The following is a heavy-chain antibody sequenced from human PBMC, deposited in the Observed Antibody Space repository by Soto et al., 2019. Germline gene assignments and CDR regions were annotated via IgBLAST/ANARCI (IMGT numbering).Heavy chain of an antibody. V-gene: IGHV3-21*01. D-gene: IGHD6-19*01. CDR2: ISSSSSYI. CDR1: GFTFSSYS. CDR3: ARDLLYSSGKRYGMDV. J-gene: IGHJ6*02. Sequence: EVQLVESGGGLVKPGGSLRLSCAASGFTFSSYSMNWVRQAPGKGLEWVSSISSSSSYIYYADSVKGRFTISRDNAKNSLYLQMNSLRAEDTAVYYCARDLLYSSGKRYGMDVWGQGTTVTVSS.